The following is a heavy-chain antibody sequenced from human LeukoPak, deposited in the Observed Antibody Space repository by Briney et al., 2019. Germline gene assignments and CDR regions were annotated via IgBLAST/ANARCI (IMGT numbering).Heavy chain of an antibody. V-gene: IGHV1-2*02. CDR1: GYTFTGYY. J-gene: IGHJ5*02. CDR3: ARGGYYDLLTGYYSDPFNWFDP. CDR2: INPNSGGT. Sequence: GASVKVSCKASGYTFTGYYMHWVRQAPGQGLEWMGWINPNSGGTNYAQKFQGRDTMTRDTSISTAYMELSRLRSDDTAVYYCARGGYYDLLTGYYSDPFNWFDPWGQGTLVTVSS. D-gene: IGHD3-9*01.